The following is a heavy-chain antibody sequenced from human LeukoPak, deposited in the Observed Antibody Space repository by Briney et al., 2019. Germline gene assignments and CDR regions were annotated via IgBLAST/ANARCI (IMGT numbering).Heavy chain of an antibody. Sequence: ASVKVSRKASGGTFSSYALSWVRQAPGQGLEWMGGIIPIFGTANYAQKFQGRVTITADESTSTVYMELSSLRSEDTAVYYCARDSEVRRNLWHYWGQGTLVTVSS. J-gene: IGHJ4*02. V-gene: IGHV1-69*13. CDR1: GGTFSSYA. CDR3: ARDSEVRRNLWHY. CDR2: IIPIFGTA. D-gene: IGHD3-10*01.